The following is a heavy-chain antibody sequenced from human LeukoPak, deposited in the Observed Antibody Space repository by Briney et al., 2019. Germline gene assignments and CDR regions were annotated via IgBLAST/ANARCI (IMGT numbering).Heavy chain of an antibody. D-gene: IGHD2-2*02. CDR3: ARNGRPAAISDY. CDR2: IKQDGGDK. J-gene: IGHJ4*02. CDR1: GFSFRSYW. Sequence: GGSLRLSCAASGFSFRSYWMSWVRQAPGKGREWVANIKQDGGDKYYVDSVKGRFTISRDNAENSLYLQMNSLRAEDTAVYYCARNGRPAAISDYWGQGTLVTVSS. V-gene: IGHV3-7*01.